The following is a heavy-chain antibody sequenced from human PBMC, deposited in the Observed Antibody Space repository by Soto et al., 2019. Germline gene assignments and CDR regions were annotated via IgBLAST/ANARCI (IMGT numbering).Heavy chain of an antibody. D-gene: IGHD3-3*01. V-gene: IGHV4-34*01. CDR2: INHTGGT. Sequence: PSETLSLTGAVYGGSVNGYYCNWIRQPPWKGLEWIGEINHTGGTHYNPSLKSRVTMSVDKSKNQFSLRLSSVTAADTAIYYCATRITVFGLLIPPFDPWGQGTQVTVSS. CDR3: ATRITVFGLLIPPFDP. J-gene: IGHJ5*02. CDR1: GGSVNGYY.